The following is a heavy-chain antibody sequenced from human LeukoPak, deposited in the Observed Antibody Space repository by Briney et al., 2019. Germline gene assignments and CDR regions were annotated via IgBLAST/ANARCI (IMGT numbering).Heavy chain of an antibody. CDR3: ARDKYYYGSGSSNWFDP. D-gene: IGHD3-10*01. J-gene: IGHJ5*02. CDR2: ISGSSTYI. V-gene: IGHV3-21*01. Sequence: PGGSLRLSCAASGFTFSSYSMNWVRQAPGKGLEWVSSISGSSTYIYYADSVKGRFTISRDNAKNSLYLQMNSLRAEDTAVYYCARDKYYYGSGSSNWFDPWGQGTLVTVSS. CDR1: GFTFSSYS.